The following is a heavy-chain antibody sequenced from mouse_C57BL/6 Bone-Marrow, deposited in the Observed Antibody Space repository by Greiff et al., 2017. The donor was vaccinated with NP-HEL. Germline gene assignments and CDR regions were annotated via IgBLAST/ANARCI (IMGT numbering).Heavy chain of an antibody. J-gene: IGHJ3*01. CDR2: FYPGSGSI. D-gene: IGHD1-1*01. Sequence: VQLQQSGAELVKPGASVKLSCKASGYTFTEYTINWVKQRSGQGLEWIGGFYPGSGSIRYNEKFKDKATLTANKSSSTVYMELSRLTSEDSAVYFWARHDCGSSWFAYWGQGTLVTVSA. CDR3: ARHDCGSSWFAY. V-gene: IGHV1-62-2*01. CDR1: GYTFTEYT.